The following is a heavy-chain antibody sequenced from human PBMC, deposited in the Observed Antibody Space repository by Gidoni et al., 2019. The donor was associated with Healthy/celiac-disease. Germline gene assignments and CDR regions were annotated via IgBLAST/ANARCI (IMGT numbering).Heavy chain of an antibody. Sequence: EVKLVESGGGLVQPGGYMRLSCAASGFTFSDHYMDWVRQAPGKGLEWVCRTRNKANSYTTEYAASVKGRFTISRDDSKNSLYLQMNSLKTEDTAVYYCARVSVYYDYHDAFDIWGQGTMVTVSS. CDR1: GFTFSDHY. D-gene: IGHD3-16*01. V-gene: IGHV3-72*01. CDR2: TRNKANSYTT. CDR3: ARVSVYYDYHDAFDI. J-gene: IGHJ3*02.